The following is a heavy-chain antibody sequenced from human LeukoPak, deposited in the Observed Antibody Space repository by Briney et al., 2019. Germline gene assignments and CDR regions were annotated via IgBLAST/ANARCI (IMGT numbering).Heavy chain of an antibody. CDR1: SGSFSGNY. D-gene: IGHD3-3*01. CDR3: ARGGYYGFWSGYSWFDP. V-gene: IGHV4-34*01. J-gene: IGHJ5*02. Sequence: SETLSLTGDGYSGSFSGNYWSWICQPPGKGLEWIGEINHSGSTNYNPSLKSRVTLSVDTSKNQFSLKLSSATAAATAVYYCARGGYYGFWSGYSWFDPWGQGTLVTVSS. CDR2: INHSGST.